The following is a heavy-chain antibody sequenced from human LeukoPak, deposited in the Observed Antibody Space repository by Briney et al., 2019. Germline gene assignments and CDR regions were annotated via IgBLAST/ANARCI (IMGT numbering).Heavy chain of an antibody. CDR1: AFTFSSYG. Sequence: PGGSLRLSCAGSAFTFSSYGMSWVRQAPGKGLEWISAISGSGGSTYYADSVKGRFTISRDNSKNTLYLQMNSLRAEDTAVYYCARDWGPTDSSGSDFDYWGQGTLVTVSS. V-gene: IGHV3-23*01. CDR2: ISGSGGST. CDR3: ARDWGPTDSSGSDFDY. J-gene: IGHJ4*02. D-gene: IGHD3-22*01.